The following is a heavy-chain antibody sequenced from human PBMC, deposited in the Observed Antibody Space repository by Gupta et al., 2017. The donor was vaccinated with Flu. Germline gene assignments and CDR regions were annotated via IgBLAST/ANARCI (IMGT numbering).Heavy chain of an antibody. J-gene: IGHJ4*02. V-gene: IGHV3-64*01. CDR2: ISPNGRYT. Sequence: EVQLVESGGGLVQPGGSLRLSCAASGFTFISYDMQWVRQAPGKGLEYISSISPNGRYTYYAKSVKGRFTTSRDNSKNTLYLQMGSLRAEDMAVYYCARKGRFSGSYVYFDSWGQGTLVTVSS. CDR3: ARKGRFSGSYVYFDS. CDR1: GFTFISYD. D-gene: IGHD1-26*01.